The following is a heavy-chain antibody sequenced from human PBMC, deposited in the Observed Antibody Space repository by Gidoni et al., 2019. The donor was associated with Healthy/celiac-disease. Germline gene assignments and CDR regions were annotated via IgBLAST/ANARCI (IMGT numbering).Heavy chain of an antibody. D-gene: IGHD3-10*01. Sequence: QVQLQESGPGLVKPSETLSLTCTVSGYSISSGYYWGWIRQPPGKGLEWIGSIYHSGSTYYNPSLKSRVTISVDTSKNQFSLKLSSVTAADTAVYYCARDTITMVRGVTSSYYYYGMDVWGQGTTVTVSS. CDR3: ARDTITMVRGVTSSYYYYGMDV. V-gene: IGHV4-38-2*02. J-gene: IGHJ6*02. CDR2: IYHSGST. CDR1: GYSISSGYY.